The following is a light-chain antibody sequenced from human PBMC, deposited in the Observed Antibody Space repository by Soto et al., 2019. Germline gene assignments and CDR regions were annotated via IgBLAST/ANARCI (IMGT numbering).Light chain of an antibody. CDR1: SSDIGSDKL. J-gene: IGLJ3*02. Sequence: QSALTQPASVSGSPGQSITISCTGTSSDIGSDKLVSWYQQHPGRAPKIIIYEAFKRPSGVSNRFSGSRSGNTAYLTISGLRGEDEADYYCCSYAGSTTWVFGGGTKLTVL. CDR3: CSYAGSTTWV. V-gene: IGLV2-23*01. CDR2: EAF.